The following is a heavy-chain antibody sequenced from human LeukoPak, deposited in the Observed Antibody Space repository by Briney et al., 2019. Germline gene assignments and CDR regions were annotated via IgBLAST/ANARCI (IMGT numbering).Heavy chain of an antibody. CDR3: AKDGYGGNDVY. D-gene: IGHD4-23*01. V-gene: IGHV3-23*01. Sequence: GGSLRLSCAASGLTFSSYAMSWVRQAPGKGLEWVSAISGSGGSTYYADSVKGRFTISRGNSKNTLYLQMNSLRAEDTAVYYCAKDGYGGNDVYWGQGTLVTVSS. CDR1: GLTFSSYA. J-gene: IGHJ4*02. CDR2: ISGSGGST.